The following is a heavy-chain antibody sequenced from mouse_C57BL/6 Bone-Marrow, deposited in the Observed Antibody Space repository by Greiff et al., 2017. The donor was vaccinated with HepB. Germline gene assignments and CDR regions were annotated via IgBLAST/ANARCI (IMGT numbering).Heavy chain of an antibody. CDR3: ANYYGSSYDYAMDY. Sequence: EVKLEESGGGLVKPGGSLKLSCAASGFTFSSYAMSWVRQTPEKRLEWVATISDGGSYTYYPDNVKGRFTISRDNAKNNLYLQMSHLKSEDTAMYYCANYYGSSYDYAMDYWGQGTSVTVSS. CDR2: ISDGGSYT. CDR1: GFTFSSYA. D-gene: IGHD1-1*01. V-gene: IGHV5-4*03. J-gene: IGHJ4*01.